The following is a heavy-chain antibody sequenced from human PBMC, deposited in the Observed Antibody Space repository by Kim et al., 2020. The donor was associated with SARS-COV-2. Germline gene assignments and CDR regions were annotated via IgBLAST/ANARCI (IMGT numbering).Heavy chain of an antibody. CDR3: ARSILYDSSGYYDY. CDR1: GGSISSGSYY. D-gene: IGHD3-22*01. CDR2: IYTSGST. Sequence: SETLSLTCTVSGGSISSGSYYWSWIRQPAGKGLEWIGRIYTSGSTNYNPSLKSRVTISVDTSKNQFSLKLSSVTAADTAVYYCARSILYDSSGYYDYWGQGTLVTVSS. V-gene: IGHV4-61*02. J-gene: IGHJ4*02.